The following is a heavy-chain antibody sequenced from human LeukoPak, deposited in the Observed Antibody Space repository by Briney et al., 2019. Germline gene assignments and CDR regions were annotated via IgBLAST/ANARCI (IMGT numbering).Heavy chain of an antibody. CDR1: GYNFTAYY. CDR2: INPTSGGT. CDR3: ARDPPRVGAPDY. D-gene: IGHD1-26*01. Sequence: ASVKVSCKASGYNFTAYYIHWVRQAPGQGLGWMGWINPTSGGTKYAQKFQGRVTMTWDTSISTAYMDLTRLRSDDTAVYFCARDPPRVGAPDYWGQGTLLTVSS. V-gene: IGHV1-2*02. J-gene: IGHJ4*02.